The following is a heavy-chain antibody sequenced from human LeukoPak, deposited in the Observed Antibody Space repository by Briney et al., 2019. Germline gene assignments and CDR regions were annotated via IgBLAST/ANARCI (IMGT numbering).Heavy chain of an antibody. CDR3: ARHVVNYDILTGYYFWFDP. V-gene: IGHV4-31*03. CDR1: GGSISSGGYY. D-gene: IGHD3-9*01. Sequence: PSQTLSLTCTVSGGSISSGGYYWSWIRQHPGKGLEWIGYIYYSGSTYYNPSLKSRVTISVDTSKNQFSLKLGSVTAADTAVYYCARHVVNYDILTGYYFWFDPWGQGTLVTVSS. J-gene: IGHJ5*02. CDR2: IYYSGST.